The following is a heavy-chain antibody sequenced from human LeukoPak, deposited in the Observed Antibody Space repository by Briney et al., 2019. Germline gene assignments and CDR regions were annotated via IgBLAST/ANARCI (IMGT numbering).Heavy chain of an antibody. Sequence: PGGSLRLSCAASGFTFDDYAMHWVRQAPGNGLEWVSGISWNSGSIGYADSVKGRFTISRDNAKNSLYLQMNSLRAEDTALYYCAKGSMITFGGVIVTYFDYWGQGTLVTVSS. CDR2: ISWNSGSI. V-gene: IGHV3-9*01. J-gene: IGHJ4*02. D-gene: IGHD3-16*02. CDR3: AKGSMITFGGVIVTYFDY. CDR1: GFTFDDYA.